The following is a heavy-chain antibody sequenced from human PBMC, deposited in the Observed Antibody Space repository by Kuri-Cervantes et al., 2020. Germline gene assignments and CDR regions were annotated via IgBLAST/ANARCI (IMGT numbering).Heavy chain of an antibody. J-gene: IGHJ3*02. CDR2: ISYDGSNK. CDR3: ARDVAYCGGDCYSGDAFDI. Sequence: GGSLRLSCAASGFTFSSYAMHWVRQAPGKGLEWVAVISYDGSNKYYADSVKGRFTISRDNSKNTLYLQMNSLRAEDTAVYYCARDVAYCGGDCYSGDAFDIWGQGTMVTVSS. D-gene: IGHD2-21*02. V-gene: IGHV3-30-3*01. CDR1: GFTFSSYA.